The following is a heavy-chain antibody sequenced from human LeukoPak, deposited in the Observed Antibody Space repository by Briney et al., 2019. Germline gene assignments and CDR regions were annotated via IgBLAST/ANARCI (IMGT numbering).Heavy chain of an antibody. CDR1: GGSISSYY. D-gene: IGHD3-22*01. Sequence: SQTLSLTCTVSGGSISSYYWSWIRQPPGKGLEWIGYIYYSGSTNYNPSLKSRVTISVDTSRNQFSLKLSSVTAADTAVYYCARPSGSGYWYYFDHWGQGTLVTVSS. CDR2: IYYSGST. V-gene: IGHV4-59*08. J-gene: IGHJ4*02. CDR3: ARPSGSGYWYYFDH.